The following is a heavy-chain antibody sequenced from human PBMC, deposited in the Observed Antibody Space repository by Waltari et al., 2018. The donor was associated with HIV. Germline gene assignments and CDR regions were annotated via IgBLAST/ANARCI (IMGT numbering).Heavy chain of an antibody. J-gene: IGHJ5*02. CDR2: INPNSGAT. CDR3: ARPLPYCSTSSCPYFDP. Sequence: QVQLVQSGAEVKKPGAAVTVSCKASGYTFTGYYMHWVRQAPGQGLEWMGWINPNSGATNYAQKFQGRVTMTRDTSIITAYMELNSLRSHDTAVYYCARPLPYCSTSSCPYFDPWGQGTLVTVSS. D-gene: IGHD2-2*01. CDR1: GYTFTGYY. V-gene: IGHV1-2*02.